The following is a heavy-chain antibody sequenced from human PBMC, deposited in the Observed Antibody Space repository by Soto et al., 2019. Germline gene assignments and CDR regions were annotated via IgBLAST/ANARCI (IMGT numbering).Heavy chain of an antibody. CDR3: ARVRQGCSANNCYFDP. CDR2: VHISGHS. V-gene: IGHV4-4*02. J-gene: IGHJ5*01. D-gene: IGHD1-1*01. Sequence: SETLSLTCTLSGGSVRAPDWWNWVRQSPDKGLEWIAEVHISGHSNYNPSLRSRVSVSIDSSKNQFYLNLNSVTAADTAIYYCARVRQGCSANNCYFDPWGQGTQVTASS. CDR1: GGSVRAPDW.